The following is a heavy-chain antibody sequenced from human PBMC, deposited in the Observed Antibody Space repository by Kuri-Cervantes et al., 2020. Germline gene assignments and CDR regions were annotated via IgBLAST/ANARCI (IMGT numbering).Heavy chain of an antibody. CDR1: GYTFTSYG. V-gene: IGHV1-18*01. Sequence: ASVKVSCKASGYTFTSYGISWVRQAPGQGLEWMGWISAYNGNTNYAQKLQGRVTMTTDTSTSTAYMELRSLRSDDTAVYYCARDPSDSGSPHRCFDYWGQGTLVTVSS. D-gene: IGHD3-22*01. CDR3: ARDPSDSGSPHRCFDY. J-gene: IGHJ4*02. CDR2: ISAYNGNT.